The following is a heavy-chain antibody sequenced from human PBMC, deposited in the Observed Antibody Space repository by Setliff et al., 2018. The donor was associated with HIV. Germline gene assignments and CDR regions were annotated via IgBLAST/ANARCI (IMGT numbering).Heavy chain of an antibody. D-gene: IGHD4-4*01. CDR2: TSHDGGEK. CDR1: GFSNFA. CDR3: ARVVGSNLFQYYFYMDV. Sequence: PGGSLRLSCEASGFSNFAIHWVRQAPGKGLEWVAVTSHDGGEKYYADSVRGRFTISRDNSKSTVFLQMNSLRSEDTAMYYCARVVGSNLFQYYFYMDVWGKGTTVTVSS. J-gene: IGHJ6*03. V-gene: IGHV3-30*04.